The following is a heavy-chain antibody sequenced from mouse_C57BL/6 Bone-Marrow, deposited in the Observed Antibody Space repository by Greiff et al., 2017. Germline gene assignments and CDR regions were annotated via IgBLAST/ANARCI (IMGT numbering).Heavy chain of an antibody. V-gene: IGHV1-39*01. Sequence: EVKLMESGPELVKPGASVKISCKASGYSFTDYNMNWVKQSNGKSLEWIGVINPNYGTTSYNQKFKGKATLTVDQSSSTAYVQLNSLTSEDSAVYYCARYYGSSYGYFDVWGTGTTVTVSS. CDR2: INPNYGTT. J-gene: IGHJ1*03. D-gene: IGHD1-1*01. CDR3: ARYYGSSYGYFDV. CDR1: GYSFTDYN.